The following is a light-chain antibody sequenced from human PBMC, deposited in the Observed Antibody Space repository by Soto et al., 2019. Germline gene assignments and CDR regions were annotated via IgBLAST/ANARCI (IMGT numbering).Light chain of an antibody. CDR3: HQYGNSPWT. CDR2: GAS. V-gene: IGKV3-20*01. Sequence: EIVLTQSPGTLSLPPGERATISCRASQSGFSFYLAWFQKKPGQAPRLLIYGASSRATGIPDRFSGSGSGTEFTLTISRLEPEDSAVYFCHQYGNSPWTLGQGTKVEI. CDR1: QSGFSFY. J-gene: IGKJ1*01.